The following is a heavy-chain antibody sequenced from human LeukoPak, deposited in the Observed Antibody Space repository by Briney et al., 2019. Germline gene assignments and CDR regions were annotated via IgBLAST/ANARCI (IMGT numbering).Heavy chain of an antibody. CDR3: AGLVGATTPLDI. CDR1: GGSISSYC. J-gene: IGHJ3*02. V-gene: IGHV4-59*08. D-gene: IGHD1-26*01. Sequence: SETLSLTCTVSGGSISSYCWSWIRQPPGKGLEWIGYIHYSGSTNYNPSLKSRVTISVDTSKNQFSLKLSSVTAADTAVYYCAGLVGATTPLDIWGQGTMVTVSS. CDR2: IHYSGST.